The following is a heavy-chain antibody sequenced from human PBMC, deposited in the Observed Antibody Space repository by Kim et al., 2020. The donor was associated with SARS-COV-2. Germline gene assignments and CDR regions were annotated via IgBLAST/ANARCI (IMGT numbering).Heavy chain of an antibody. CDR3: AKRPHTVFYGPGVNYFEY. CDR1: GFTFSNFA. CDR2: ISGSGDRI. D-gene: IGHD3-10*01. Sequence: GGSLRLSCAASGFTFSNFAMSWVRQAPGKGLEWVSGISGSGDRIFYANSVNGRFTISRDNSKNTLYLQMNSLRAEDTAIYFCAKRPHTVFYGPGVNYFEYWGQGTQVTVSS. J-gene: IGHJ4*02. V-gene: IGHV3-23*01.